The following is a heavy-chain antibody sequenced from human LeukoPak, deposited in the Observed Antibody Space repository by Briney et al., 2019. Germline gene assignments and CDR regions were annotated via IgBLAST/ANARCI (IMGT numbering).Heavy chain of an antibody. CDR1: GFSFSDYS. CDR3: ARGLLGRGGGSFDY. D-gene: IGHD3-10*01. CDR2: IRSSSSTI. J-gene: IGHJ4*02. V-gene: IGHV3-48*02. Sequence: GSLRLSCTAAGFSFSDYSLNCVRQAPGKGLEWVSYIRSSSSTIHYADSVKGRFTISRDNAKNSLYLQMNSLRDEDTAVYYCARGLLGRGGGSFDYWGQGTLVTVSS.